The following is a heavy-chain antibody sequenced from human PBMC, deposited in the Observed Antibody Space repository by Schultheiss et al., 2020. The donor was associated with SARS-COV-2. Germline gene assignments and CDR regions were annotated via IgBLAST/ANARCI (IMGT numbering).Heavy chain of an antibody. CDR2: IFSDGNTK. J-gene: IGHJ2*01. V-gene: IGHV3-30*18. Sequence: GGSLRLSCAASGFTFSSYAMSWVRQAPGKGLEWVAVIFSDGNTKYYADSVKGRFTISRDNSKNTLSLQMNSLTAEDTAVYYCAKDASSSGWYRNWYFDLWGRGTLVTVSS. CDR1: GFTFSSYA. D-gene: IGHD6-19*01. CDR3: AKDASSSGWYRNWYFDL.